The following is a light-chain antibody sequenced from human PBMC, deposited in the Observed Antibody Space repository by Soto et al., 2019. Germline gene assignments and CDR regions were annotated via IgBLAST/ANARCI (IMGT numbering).Light chain of an antibody. CDR3: AAWDDSLSGYV. V-gene: IGLV1-44*01. Sequence: QSVLTQPPPAFGTPGKEAPIFCPESTPNIGSKTVKWYQQFPGTAPQLLIYSDDQRPSGVPDRFSGSKSGTSASLAISGLQAEDEADYYCAAWDDSLSGYVFGTGTKVTVL. CDR2: SDD. CDR1: TPNIGSKT. J-gene: IGLJ1*01.